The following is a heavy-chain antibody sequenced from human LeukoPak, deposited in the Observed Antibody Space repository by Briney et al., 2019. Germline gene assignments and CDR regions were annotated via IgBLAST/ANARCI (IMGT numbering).Heavy chain of an antibody. V-gene: IGHV4-59*01. J-gene: IGHJ6*02. CDR3: ARVPSYSTPYYYGMDV. CDR1: GGSISSYY. Sequence: SETLSLTCTVSGGSISSYYWNWIRQPPGKGLEWFGYIYYSGSTNYNPSLKSRVTISVDTSKNQFSLKLSSVTAADTAVYYCARVPSYSTPYYYGMDVWGQGTTVTVSS. D-gene: IGHD4-11*01. CDR2: IYYSGST.